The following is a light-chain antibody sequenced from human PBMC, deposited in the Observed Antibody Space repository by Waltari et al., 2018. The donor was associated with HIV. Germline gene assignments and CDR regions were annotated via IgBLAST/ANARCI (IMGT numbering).Light chain of an antibody. V-gene: IGLV1-40*01. Sequence: QSVLTQPPSVSRAPGQRVTISCTGSSSNIGAGYDVHWYQQLPGTAHKLLIYVTSTRPSGVPARFSGSKSGTSASLAITGLQAEDEADYSCQSYDSSLSGFVFGTGTKVTVL. CDR3: QSYDSSLSGFV. CDR2: VTS. J-gene: IGLJ1*01. CDR1: SSNIGAGYD.